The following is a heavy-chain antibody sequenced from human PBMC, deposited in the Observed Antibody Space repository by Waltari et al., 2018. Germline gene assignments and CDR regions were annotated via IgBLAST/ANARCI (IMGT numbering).Heavy chain of an antibody. Sequence: EVQLVESGGGLVQPGGSLRLSCAASGFTVRTHSMGWVRQAPGKGLEWVSVIYSGGSTYYADSVKGRFTISRDISKNTVYLQMNSLRAEDTAVYYCATLGGWSIDYWGQGTLVTVSS. CDR1: GFTVRTHS. CDR3: ATLGGWSIDY. CDR2: IYSGGST. J-gene: IGHJ4*02. V-gene: IGHV3-66*02. D-gene: IGHD3-3*01.